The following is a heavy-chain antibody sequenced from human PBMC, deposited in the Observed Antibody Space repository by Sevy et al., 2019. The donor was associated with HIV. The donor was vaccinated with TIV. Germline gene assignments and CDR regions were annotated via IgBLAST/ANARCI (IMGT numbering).Heavy chain of an antibody. CDR2: ITISGDRK. CDR3: AKETLPHDY. V-gene: IGHV3-23*01. Sequence: GGSLRLSCAVSGFTFTNAAMTWVRQAPGKGLEWVSGITISGDRKYYADSVRGRFTISRDNSKNTVYLQMNSLIDEDTAVYYCAKETLPHDYWGQGTLVTVSS. CDR1: GFTFTNAA. J-gene: IGHJ4*02.